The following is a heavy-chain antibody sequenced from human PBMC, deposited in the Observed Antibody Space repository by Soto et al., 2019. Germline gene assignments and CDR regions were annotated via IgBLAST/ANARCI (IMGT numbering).Heavy chain of an antibody. CDR3: AIMSSSGSGWFHP. V-gene: IGHV4-31*03. Sequence: SETLSLTCFVSGYSITAGGYYWSWIRHHPGKGLEWIGSFYSSGSIIYNPSLRSRVSISGDTSSNQFSMSLTSVTAADTARYYCAIMSSSGSGWFHPWGQGTLVTVSS. CDR2: FYSSGSI. CDR1: GYSITAGGYY. D-gene: IGHD3-22*01. J-gene: IGHJ5*02.